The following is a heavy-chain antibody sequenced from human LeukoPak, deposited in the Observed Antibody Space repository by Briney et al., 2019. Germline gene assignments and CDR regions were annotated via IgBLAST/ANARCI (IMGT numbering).Heavy chain of an antibody. CDR2: IKKDGSEK. CDR3: ARISTAVAGADY. J-gene: IGHJ4*02. D-gene: IGHD6-19*01. V-gene: IGHV3-7*01. Sequence: GGSLRLSCAASGFTFSDYYMSWIRQAPGKGLEWVANIKKDGSEKYYVDSVKGRFTISRDNTKNSLYLQMDSLRAEDTAVYYCARISTAVAGADYWGQGTLVTVSS. CDR1: GFTFSDYY.